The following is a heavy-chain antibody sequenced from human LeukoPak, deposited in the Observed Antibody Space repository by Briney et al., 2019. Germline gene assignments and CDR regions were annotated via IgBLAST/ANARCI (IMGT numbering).Heavy chain of an antibody. V-gene: IGHV1-18*01. CDR2: ISAYNGNT. J-gene: IGHJ5*02. CDR3: ARDLRDTYYDFWSGYYHWFDP. D-gene: IGHD3-3*01. Sequence: ASVKVSCKASGYTFTSYGISWVRQAPGQGLEWMGWISAYNGNTNYAQKLQGRVTMTTDTSTSTAYMELRSPRSDDTAVYYCARDLRDTYYDFWSGYYHWFDPWGQGTLVTVSS. CDR1: GYTFTSYG.